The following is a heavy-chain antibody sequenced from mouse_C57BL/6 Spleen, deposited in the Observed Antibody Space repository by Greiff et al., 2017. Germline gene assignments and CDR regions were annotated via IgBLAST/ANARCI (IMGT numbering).Heavy chain of an antibody. J-gene: IGHJ2*01. CDR3: TRSTMVTTTGGGDY. Sequence: EVQLQQSGAELVRPGASVKLSCTASGFNIKDDYMHWVKQRPEQGLEWIGWIDPENGDTEYASKFQGKATITADTSSNTAYLQLSSLTSEDTAVYYCTRSTMVTTTGGGDYGGEGTTLTVSS. CDR1: GFNIKDDY. V-gene: IGHV14-4*01. D-gene: IGHD2-2*01. CDR2: IDPENGDT.